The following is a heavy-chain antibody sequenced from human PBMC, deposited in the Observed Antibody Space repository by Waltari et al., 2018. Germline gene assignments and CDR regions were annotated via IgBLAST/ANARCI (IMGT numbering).Heavy chain of an antibody. V-gene: IGHV4-34*01. Sequence: QVQLQQWGAGLLKPSETLSLTCAVYGGSFSGYYWSWIRQPPGKGLEWIGEINHSGSNKYNPSLKSRVTISVDTSKNQFSLKLSSVTAADTAVYYCVRKGPRRVVYAIRDYYYYYMDVWGKGTTVTVSS. CDR3: VRKGPRRVVYAIRDYYYYYMDV. J-gene: IGHJ6*03. D-gene: IGHD2-8*02. CDR1: GGSFSGYY. CDR2: INHSGSN.